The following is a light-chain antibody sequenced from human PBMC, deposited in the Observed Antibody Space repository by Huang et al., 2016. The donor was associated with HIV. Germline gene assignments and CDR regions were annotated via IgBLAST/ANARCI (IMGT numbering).Light chain of an antibody. V-gene: IGKV2-30*01. Sequence: DVVMTQIPLSLPVTLGQPASISCNSSQSLIYTDGDTYLNWFHQRPGQSPRRLIYKVSNRDAGVPDRFSGSGSGNDFTLKIRRVEAEDVGVYYCMQGRHWPLTFGGGTKVEIK. J-gene: IGKJ4*01. CDR1: QSLIYTDGDTY. CDR3: MQGRHWPLT. CDR2: KVS.